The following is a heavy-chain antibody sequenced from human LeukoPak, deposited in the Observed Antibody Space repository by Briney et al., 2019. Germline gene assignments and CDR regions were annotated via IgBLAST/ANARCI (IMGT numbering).Heavy chain of an antibody. CDR2: INWNGGST. CDR1: GFTFDDYG. J-gene: IGHJ4*02. V-gene: IGHV3-20*04. Sequence: PGGSLRLSCAASGFTFDDYGMSWVRQAPGKGLEWVSGINWNGGSTGYADSVKGQFTISRDNAKNSLYLQMNSLRAEDTALYYCARDQGEVGSYYATGLVDYWGQGTLVTVSS. CDR3: ARDQGEVGSYYATGLVDY. D-gene: IGHD1-26*01.